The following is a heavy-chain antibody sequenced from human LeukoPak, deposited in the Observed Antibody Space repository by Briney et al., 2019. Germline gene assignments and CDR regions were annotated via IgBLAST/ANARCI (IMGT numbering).Heavy chain of an antibody. CDR2: IYYSGTT. J-gene: IGHJ6*03. CDR3: ARGRVSSSSWSSTYYYYFYMDV. CDR1: GGSFSGYY. D-gene: IGHD6-13*01. Sequence: SETLSLTCAVYGGSFSGYYWSWIRQPPGKGLEWIGSIYYSGTTYYNPSLKSRVTISVDTSKNHFSLELSSVTAADTAVYFCARGRVSSSSWSSTYYYYFYMDVWGKGTTVTVSS. V-gene: IGHV4-34*01.